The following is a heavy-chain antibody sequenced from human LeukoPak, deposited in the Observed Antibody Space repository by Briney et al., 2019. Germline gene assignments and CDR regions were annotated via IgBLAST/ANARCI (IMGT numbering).Heavy chain of an antibody. Sequence: SETLSLTCTVSGGSISSNYWSWIRQPPGKGLEWIGYIYYSGSTNYNPSLKSRVTISVDTSKNQFSLKLSSVTAADTAVYYCARGGYCSLTTCPKGNWLDPWGQGNLVTVSS. D-gene: IGHD2-2*01. CDR1: GGSISSNY. J-gene: IGHJ5*02. CDR2: IYYSGST. V-gene: IGHV4-59*08. CDR3: ARGGYCSLTTCPKGNWLDP.